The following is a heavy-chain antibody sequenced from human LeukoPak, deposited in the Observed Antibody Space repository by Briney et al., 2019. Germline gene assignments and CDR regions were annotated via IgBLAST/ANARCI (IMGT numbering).Heavy chain of an antibody. Sequence: GGSLRLSCEASGFTFGDYAMNWVRQAPGKGLEWVSTISGTGSSTYYADSAKGRFTISRDNSKDTLFLQLNSLTAADTAMYFCAKASVAIPQYCNSWGQGTLVTVSS. J-gene: IGHJ5*02. D-gene: IGHD2-2*02. CDR1: GFTFGDYA. CDR3: AKASVAIPQYCNS. CDR2: ISGTGSST. V-gene: IGHV3-23*01.